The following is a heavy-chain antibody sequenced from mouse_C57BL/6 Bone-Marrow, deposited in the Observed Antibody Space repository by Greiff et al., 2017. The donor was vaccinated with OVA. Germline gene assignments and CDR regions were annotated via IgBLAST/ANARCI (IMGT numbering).Heavy chain of an antibody. Sequence: QVQLKQSGAELVRPGASVTLSCKASGYTFTDYEMHWVKQTPVQGLEWIGAIDPETGGTAYNQKFMGKTILTADKSSSTAYMELRSLTSEDSAVYYCTRRTTVDWYFDVWGTGTTVTVSS. CDR2: IDPETGGT. CDR3: TRRTTVDWYFDV. V-gene: IGHV1-15*01. J-gene: IGHJ1*03. CDR1: GYTFTDYE. D-gene: IGHD1-1*01.